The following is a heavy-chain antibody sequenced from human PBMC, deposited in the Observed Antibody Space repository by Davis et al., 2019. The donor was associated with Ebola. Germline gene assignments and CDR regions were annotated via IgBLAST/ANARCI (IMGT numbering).Heavy chain of an antibody. V-gene: IGHV4-34*01. Sequence: SETLSLTCPVYGGSFSGYYWSWIRQPPGKGLEWIGEINHSGSTNYNPSLKRRVTISVDTSNNQFSLKLSSVTAADTAVYYCARGHPSLYWGQGTLVTVSS. CDR1: GGSFSGYY. J-gene: IGHJ4*02. CDR2: INHSGST. CDR3: ARGHPSLY.